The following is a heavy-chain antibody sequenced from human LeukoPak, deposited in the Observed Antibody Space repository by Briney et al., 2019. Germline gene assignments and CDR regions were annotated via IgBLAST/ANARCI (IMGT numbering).Heavy chain of an antibody. CDR3: ARDGAIQLWPNFDY. Sequence: GGSLRLSCAASGFTFSSYSMHWVRQAPGKGLEWVAVISYDGSNKYYADSVKGRFTISRDNSKNTLYLQMHSLRAEDTAVYYCARDGAIQLWPNFDYWGQGTLVTVSS. CDR2: ISYDGSNK. D-gene: IGHD5-18*01. J-gene: IGHJ4*02. CDR1: GFTFSSYS. V-gene: IGHV3-30-3*01.